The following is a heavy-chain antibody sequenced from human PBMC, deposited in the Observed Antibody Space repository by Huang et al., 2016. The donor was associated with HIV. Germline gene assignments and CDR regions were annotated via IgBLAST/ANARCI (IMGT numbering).Heavy chain of an antibody. CDR1: GYTFFTYS. CDR2: VSTDNGHT. D-gene: IGHD3-10*01. J-gene: IGHJ5*02. V-gene: IGHV1-18*01. CDR3: ARFRGPQVTLNWLDP. Sequence: QVQLVQSGPEMKKPGASVNVYCKASGYTFFTYSIGWVRQAPGQGLEWMGWVSTDNGHTNYAQKLQGRLTLTTDVSTSSAYMELKNLRSDDTAVYYCARFRGPQVTLNWLDPWGQGTLVTVSS.